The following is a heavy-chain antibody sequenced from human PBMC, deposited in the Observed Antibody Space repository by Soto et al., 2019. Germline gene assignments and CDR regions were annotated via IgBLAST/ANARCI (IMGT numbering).Heavy chain of an antibody. CDR2: ISSSGSTI. CDR1: GFTFSSYE. J-gene: IGHJ6*02. CDR3: ARVGAYYYDSSGYYDYYYGMDV. V-gene: IGHV3-48*03. D-gene: IGHD3-22*01. Sequence: GGSLRLSCAASGFTFSSYEMNWVRQAPGKGLEWVSYISSSGSTIYYADSVKGRFTISRDNAKNSLYLQMNSLRAEDTAVYYCARVGAYYYDSSGYYDYYYGMDVWGQGTTVTVSS.